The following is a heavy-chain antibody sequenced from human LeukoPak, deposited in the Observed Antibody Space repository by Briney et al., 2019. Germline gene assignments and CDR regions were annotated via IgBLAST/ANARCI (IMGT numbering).Heavy chain of an antibody. CDR3: ARHLEYSSGWYHFDY. CDR1: GGSISSYY. CDR2: IYYSGST. D-gene: IGHD6-19*01. J-gene: IGHJ4*02. Sequence: SETLSLSCTVSGGSISSYYWSWIRQPPGKGLEWIGYIYYSGSTNYNPPLKSRVTISVDTSKNQFSLKLSSVTAADTAVYYCARHLEYSSGWYHFDYWGQGTLVTVSS. V-gene: IGHV4-59*08.